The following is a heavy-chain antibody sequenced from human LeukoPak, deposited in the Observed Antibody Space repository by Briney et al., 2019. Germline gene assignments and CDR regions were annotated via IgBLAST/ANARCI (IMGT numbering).Heavy chain of an antibody. CDR2: TSSSDAGT. Sequence: GGSLRLSCAASGFTFSSYGMSWVRQAPGKGLEWVSATSSSDAGTYHADSVRGRFTISRDNSKNTLYLQMNSLRAEDAAVYYCARAPVTSCSGVLCYPFDYWGQGTLVTVSS. D-gene: IGHD2-15*01. V-gene: IGHV3-23*01. J-gene: IGHJ4*02. CDR3: ARAPVTSCSGVLCYPFDY. CDR1: GFTFSSYG.